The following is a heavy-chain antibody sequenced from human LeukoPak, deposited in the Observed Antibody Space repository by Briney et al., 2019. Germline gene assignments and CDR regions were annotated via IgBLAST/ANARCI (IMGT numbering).Heavy chain of an antibody. J-gene: IGHJ6*03. CDR3: ARLKITMVRGVRYYYMDV. Sequence: GGSLRLSCAASGITFSSYSMNWVRQAPGKGLEWVSFISTSSSYTYYADSVKGRFTISRDNAKNSLYLQMNSLRAEDTAVYYCARLKITMVRGVRYYYMDVWGKGTTVTISS. D-gene: IGHD3-10*01. CDR1: GITFSSYS. CDR2: ISTSSSYT. V-gene: IGHV3-21*01.